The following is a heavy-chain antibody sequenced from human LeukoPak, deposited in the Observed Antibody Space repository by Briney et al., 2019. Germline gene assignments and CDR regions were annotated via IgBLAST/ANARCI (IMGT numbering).Heavy chain of an antibody. V-gene: IGHV3-33*01. CDR3: ARGRDYYDTRDAFDI. Sequence: QPGRSLRLSCAASGFTFSSYGMHWVRQAPGKGLEWVAVIWYDGSNKYYADSVKGRFTISRDNSKNTLYLQMNSLRAEDTAVYYCARGRDYYDTRDAFDIWGQGTMVTVSS. CDR2: IWYDGSNK. J-gene: IGHJ3*02. D-gene: IGHD3-22*01. CDR1: GFTFSSYG.